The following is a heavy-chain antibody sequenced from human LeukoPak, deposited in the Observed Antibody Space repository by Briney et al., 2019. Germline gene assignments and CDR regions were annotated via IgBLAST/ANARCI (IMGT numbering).Heavy chain of an antibody. J-gene: IGHJ3*02. D-gene: IGHD2-15*01. CDR3: ARAQGGVVVVAARGAFDI. CDR2: IYYSGST. V-gene: IGHV4-59*01. Sequence: SETLSLTCTVSGGSISSYYWSWIRQPPGKGLEWIGYIYYSGSTNYNPSLKSRVTISVDTSKNQFSLKLSSVTAADTAVYYCARAQGGVVVVAARGAFDIWGQGTMVTVSS. CDR1: GGSISSYY.